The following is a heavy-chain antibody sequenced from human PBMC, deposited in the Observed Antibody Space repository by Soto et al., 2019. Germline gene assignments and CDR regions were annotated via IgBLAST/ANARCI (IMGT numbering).Heavy chain of an antibody. D-gene: IGHD3-22*01. CDR1: GFTFSSYG. CDR2: ISYDGSNK. CDR3: AKDEDVYDSSGYTQDDVDY. J-gene: IGHJ4*02. Sequence: PGGSLRLSCAASGFTFSSYGMHWVRQAPGKGLEWVAVISYDGSNKYYADSVKGRFTISRDNSKNTLYLQMNSLRAEDTAVYYCAKDEDVYDSSGYTQDDVDYWGQGTLVTVSS. V-gene: IGHV3-30*18.